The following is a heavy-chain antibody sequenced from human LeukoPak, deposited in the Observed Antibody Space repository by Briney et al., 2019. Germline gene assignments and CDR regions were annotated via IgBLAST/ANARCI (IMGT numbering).Heavy chain of an antibody. V-gene: IGHV3-9*01. D-gene: IGHD1-26*01. J-gene: IGHJ3*02. Sequence: GGSLRLSCAAAGFSLDDYDMHWVRQAPGKGLEWVSSISWDSGNMAYADSVKGRFTISRDNVKNSLYLQMNSLRPEDTAFYYCIKDMGFDLLKDAFEIWGQGTLVTVSS. CDR1: GFSLDDYD. CDR2: ISWDSGNM. CDR3: IKDMGFDLLKDAFEI.